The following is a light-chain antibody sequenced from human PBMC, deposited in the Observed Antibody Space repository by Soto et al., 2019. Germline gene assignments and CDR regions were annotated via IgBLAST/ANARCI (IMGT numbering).Light chain of an antibody. CDR1: RSVSSSS. J-gene: IGKJ5*01. CDR2: GAS. CDR3: QQYGSSLIT. V-gene: IGKV3-20*01. Sequence: IVLTQSPGTLSMSPGERATLSCRASRSVSSSSLAWYQQKPGQAPRLLIYGASSRATGIPDRFSGSGSGTDFTLTISRLEPEDFAVYYCQQYGSSLITFGQGTRLEIK.